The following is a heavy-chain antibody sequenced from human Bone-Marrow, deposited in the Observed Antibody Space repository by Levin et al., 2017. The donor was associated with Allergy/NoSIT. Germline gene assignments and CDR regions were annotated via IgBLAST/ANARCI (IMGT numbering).Heavy chain of an antibody. CDR2: ISGNGDKT. CDR3: AKLGDPASGYLPQTYIDY. Sequence: GGSLRLSCAASRFSFVTYAMSWVRQTPGKGLEWVSVISGNGDKTDYADSVKGRFTISRDNPKHTLFLQMNRLRVEDTALYYCAKLGDPASGYLPQTYIDYGGQGIPFTVSS. D-gene: IGHD5-12*01. V-gene: IGHV3-23*01. J-gene: IGHJ4*02. CDR1: RFSFVTYA.